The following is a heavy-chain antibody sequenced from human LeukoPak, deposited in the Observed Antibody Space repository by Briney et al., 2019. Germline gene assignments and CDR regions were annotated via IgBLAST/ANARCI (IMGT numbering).Heavy chain of an antibody. V-gene: IGHV1-2*02. D-gene: IGHD3-22*01. CDR1: GYTFTGYY. CDR2: INPNSGGT. Sequence: GASVKVSCKASGYTFTGYYMHWVRQAPGQGLEWMGWINPNSGGTNYAQKFQGRVTMTRDTSISTAYMELSRLRSDDTAVYYSARDRTYYDSGNFDYWGQGTLVTVSS. CDR3: ARDRTYYDSGNFDY. J-gene: IGHJ4*02.